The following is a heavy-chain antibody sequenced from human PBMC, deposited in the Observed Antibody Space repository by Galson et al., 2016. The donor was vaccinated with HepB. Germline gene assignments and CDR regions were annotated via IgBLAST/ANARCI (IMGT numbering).Heavy chain of an antibody. V-gene: IGHV3-23*01. J-gene: IGHJ4*02. D-gene: IGHD2-8*02. CDR1: GFTFSSRG. CDR3: ATAAYWPPRFDN. CDR2: ITTNGVST. Sequence: SLRLSCAASGFTFSSRGMNWVRQAPGKGLEWVSVITTNGVSTYYTDSVKGRLTISRDNSKNTLFLQMNSLRAEDSAVYYCATAAYWPPRFDNWGQGTLVTVSS.